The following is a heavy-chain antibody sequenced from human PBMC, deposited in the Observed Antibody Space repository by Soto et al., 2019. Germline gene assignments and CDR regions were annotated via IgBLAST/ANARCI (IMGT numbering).Heavy chain of an antibody. Sequence: QVQLVQPGAEVKKPGASVKFSCKASGYIFTNFYIHWVRQATGQGLEWLGIINPNGGSTNYAQNSQGRVTMTRDTSTSTVYMDLSSLRSEDTAVYYCTRGLASGDYWGQGTLITVSS. D-gene: IGHD6-6*01. CDR3: TRGLASGDY. CDR2: INPNGGST. CDR1: GYIFTNFY. J-gene: IGHJ4*02. V-gene: IGHV1-46*03.